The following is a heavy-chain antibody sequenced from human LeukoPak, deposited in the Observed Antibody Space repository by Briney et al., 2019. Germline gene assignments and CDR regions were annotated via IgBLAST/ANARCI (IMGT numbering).Heavy chain of an antibody. D-gene: IGHD3-3*01. V-gene: IGHV3-33*01. CDR1: GFIFSHHG. J-gene: IGHJ6*02. Sequence: GGSLRLSCEASGFIFSHHGMHWVRQAPGKGLEWVTVIWYDESNRYYADSVKGRFTISRDNSQNTSYLQMNRLGAEDTGVYYCARDDPRYRGDYYTGMDVWGQGTTITVSS. CDR2: IWYDESNR. CDR3: ARDDPRYRGDYYTGMDV.